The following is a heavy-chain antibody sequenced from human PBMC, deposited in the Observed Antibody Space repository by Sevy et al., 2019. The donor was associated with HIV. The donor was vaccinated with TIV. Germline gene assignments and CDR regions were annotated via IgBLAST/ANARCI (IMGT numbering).Heavy chain of an antibody. J-gene: IGHJ4*02. D-gene: IGHD3-22*01. CDR3: AMNYFDSSGSSFFFDY. CDR1: GFTFSSYG. CDR2: IWYDGSNK. Sequence: GGSLRLSCAASGFTFSSYGMHWVRQAPGKGREWVAVIWYDGSNKYYADSVKGRFTISRDNSKNTLYMQMNSLRAEDTAVYYCAMNYFDSSGSSFFFDYWGQGTLVTVSS. V-gene: IGHV3-33*01.